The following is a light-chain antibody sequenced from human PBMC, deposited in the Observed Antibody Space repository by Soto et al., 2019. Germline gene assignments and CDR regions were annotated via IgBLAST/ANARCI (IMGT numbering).Light chain of an antibody. J-gene: IGKJ4*01. Sequence: DIVMTQCPDSLAVSLGERATINCKSSQTVLYSSNNKNYLAWYQQKPRQPPKLLIYWASTRESGVPDRFSGSGSGTDFTLTISSLQAEDVAVYYCQQYYSNPLTFGGGTKVEIK. CDR3: QQYYSNPLT. V-gene: IGKV4-1*01. CDR1: QTVLYSSNNKNY. CDR2: WAS.